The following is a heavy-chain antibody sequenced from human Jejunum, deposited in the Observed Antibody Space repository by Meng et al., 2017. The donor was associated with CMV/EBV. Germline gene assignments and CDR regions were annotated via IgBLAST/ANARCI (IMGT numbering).Heavy chain of an antibody. V-gene: IGHV3-11*06. CDR1: ETTVRDYY. Sequence: LVEFGGHLVQPRGSRRLSGTASETTVRDYYMGWLRQAPGKGLEWISYINGFSTDIEYADSVKGRFIISRDNAENSLYRQMNSLRAEDTAVYYCATGNQIRQPSDWGRGTLVTVSS. J-gene: IGHJ4*02. CDR2: INGFSTDI. CDR3: ATGNQIRQPSD. D-gene: IGHD1-14*01.